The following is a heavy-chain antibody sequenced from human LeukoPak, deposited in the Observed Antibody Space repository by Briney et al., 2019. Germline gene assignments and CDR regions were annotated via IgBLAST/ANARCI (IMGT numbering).Heavy chain of an antibody. D-gene: IGHD2-2*02. CDR2: ISASGGSA. Sequence: TGGSLRLSCAASGFTFSDHAMIWVRRAPGKGLEWVSGISASGGSAFYTDSVKGRFIIHRENSANTVYLQMDSLRVDDTAENYFSRGLNLVVQGAIDYWGQGVLVTGS. V-gene: IGHV3-23*01. CDR1: GFTFSDHA. J-gene: IGHJ4*02. CDR3: SRGLNLVVQGAIDY.